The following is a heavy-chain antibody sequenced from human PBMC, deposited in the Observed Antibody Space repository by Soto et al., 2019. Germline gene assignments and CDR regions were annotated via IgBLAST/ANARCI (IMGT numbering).Heavy chain of an antibody. CDR2: ISGGGGGNT. D-gene: IGHD3-9*01. J-gene: IGHJ4*02. V-gene: IGHV3-23*01. Sequence: PGGSLRLSCAASGFTFSTYAMTWVRQAPGKGLEWVSAISGGGGGNTYYADAVKGRFTISRDNSKNTQYLQMNSLRAEDTAVYYCPKPYDPTAYYSYFDFWGQGTLVTVSS. CDR1: GFTFSTYA. CDR3: PKPYDPTAYYSYFDF.